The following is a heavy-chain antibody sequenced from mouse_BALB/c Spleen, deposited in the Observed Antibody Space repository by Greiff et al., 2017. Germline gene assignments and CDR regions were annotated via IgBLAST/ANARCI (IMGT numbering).Heavy chain of an antibody. CDR3: ARGDNYDGFAY. V-gene: IGHV1-9*01. Sequence: VQLQQSGAELMKPGASVKISCKATGYTLSSYWIEWVKQRPGHGLEWIGEILPGSGSTNYNEKFKGKATFTADTSSNTAYMQLSSLTSEDSAVYYCARGDNYDGFAYWGQGTLVTVSA. CDR2: ILPGSGST. J-gene: IGHJ3*01. CDR1: GYTLSSYW. D-gene: IGHD1-3*01.